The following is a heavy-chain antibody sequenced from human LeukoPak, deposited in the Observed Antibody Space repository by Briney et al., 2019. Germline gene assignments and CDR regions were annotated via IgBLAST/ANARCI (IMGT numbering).Heavy chain of an antibody. V-gene: IGHV3-49*03. CDR3: SRVGGAKEPYFYFMDV. CDR1: GFNSGFYA. CDR2: IRSKTYGETT. J-gene: IGHJ6*03. D-gene: IGHD4/OR15-4a*01. Sequence: PGGSLRLSCTTSGFNSGFYAMTWLRQAPGKGLEWVGSIRSKTYGETTENAVSVKGRFTISRDDSKSIAYLQMNSLKIEDTAVYYCSRVGGAKEPYFYFMDVWGKGTTVTVSS.